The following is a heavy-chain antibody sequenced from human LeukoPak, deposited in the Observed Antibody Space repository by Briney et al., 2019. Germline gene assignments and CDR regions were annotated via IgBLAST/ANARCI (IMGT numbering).Heavy chain of an antibody. D-gene: IGHD3-3*01. CDR3: AKGFDFWSGYYGPTFDY. CDR1: GFTFSSYA. V-gene: IGHV3-23*01. Sequence: GGSLRLSCAASGFTFSSYAMSWVRQAPGKGLEWVSAISGSGGSTYYADSVKGRFTISRDNSKDTLYLQMNSLRAEDTAVYYCAKGFDFWSGYYGPTFDYWGQGTLVTVSS. CDR2: ISGSGGST. J-gene: IGHJ4*02.